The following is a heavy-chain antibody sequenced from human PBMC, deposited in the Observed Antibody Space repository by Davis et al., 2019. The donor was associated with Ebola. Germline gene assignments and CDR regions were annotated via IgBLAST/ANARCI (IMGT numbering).Heavy chain of an antibody. V-gene: IGHV1-69*04. Sequence: AASVTVSCKASGGTFSSYAISWVRQAPGQGLEWMGRIIPILGIANYAQKFQGRVTITADKSTSTAYMELSSLRSEDTAVYYCAREGPRGSDILTGYYYYYYYGMDVWGQGTTVTVSS. CDR2: IIPILGIA. D-gene: IGHD3-9*01. CDR3: AREGPRGSDILTGYYYYYYYGMDV. J-gene: IGHJ6*02. CDR1: GGTFSSYA.